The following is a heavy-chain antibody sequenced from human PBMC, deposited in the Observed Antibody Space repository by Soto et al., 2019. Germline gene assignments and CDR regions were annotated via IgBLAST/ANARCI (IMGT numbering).Heavy chain of an antibody. Sequence: SETLSLTCAVYGGSFSGYYWSWLRQPPGKGLEWIGEINHSGSTNYNPSLKSRDTISVDTSKNQFSLKLSSVTAADTAVYYCARGTPSRGRVRVVIRNWFDPWGQGTLVTVSS. J-gene: IGHJ5*02. D-gene: IGHD3-3*01. CDR3: ARGTPSRGRVRVVIRNWFDP. CDR2: INHSGST. CDR1: GGSFSGYY. V-gene: IGHV4-34*01.